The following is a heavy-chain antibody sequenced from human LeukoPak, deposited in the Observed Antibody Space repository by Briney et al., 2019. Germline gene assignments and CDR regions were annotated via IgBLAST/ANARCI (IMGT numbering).Heavy chain of an antibody. V-gene: IGHV4-34*01. Sequence: PSETLSLTCAVYGGSFSGYYWSWIRQPPGKGLEWIGEINHSGSTNYNPSLKSRVTISVDTSKNQFSLKLSSVTAADTAVYYCARELGQYYDILTGYPDPRPKTENWFDPWGQGTLVTVSS. CDR2: INHSGST. CDR3: ARELGQYYDILTGYPDPRPKTENWFDP. CDR1: GGSFSGYY. D-gene: IGHD3-9*01. J-gene: IGHJ5*02.